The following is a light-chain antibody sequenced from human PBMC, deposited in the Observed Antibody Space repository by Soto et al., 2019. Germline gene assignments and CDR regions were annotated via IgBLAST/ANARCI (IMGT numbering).Light chain of an antibody. J-gene: IGLJ1*01. CDR2: EVS. CDR1: SSDIGYYNY. V-gene: IGLV2-14*01. CDR3: SSYTNINTRACV. Sequence: QSALAQPASVSGSPGQSITISCSGTSSDIGYYNYVSWYQQHPGKAPKLVLYEVSNRPSGISNRFSGSKSGNTASLTISGLQAEDEGDYYCSSYTNINTRACVFGTGTKLTVL.